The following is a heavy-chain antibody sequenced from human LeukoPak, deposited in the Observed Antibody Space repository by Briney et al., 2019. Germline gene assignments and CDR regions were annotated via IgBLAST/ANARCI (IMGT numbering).Heavy chain of an antibody. CDR1: GFTFSNVW. D-gene: IGHD6-19*01. V-gene: IGHV3-15*07. CDR2: IRSKTHGEAI. CDR3: VTAVIIAVTGNDY. J-gene: IGHJ4*02. Sequence: GGSLRLSCAASGFTFSNVWMNWVRQAPGKGLEWVGRIRSKTHGEAIDYAAPVRGRFTISRDDSKNTLYLQLNSLKTEDTAVYYCVTAVIIAVTGNDYWGQGSLVTVSS.